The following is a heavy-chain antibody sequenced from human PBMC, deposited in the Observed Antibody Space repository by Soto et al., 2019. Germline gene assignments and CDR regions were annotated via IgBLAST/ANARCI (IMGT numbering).Heavy chain of an antibody. CDR2: FDPEDGET. CDR1: GYTLTELS. D-gene: IGHD5-12*01. CDR3: ATDQSGYDWGYFDY. V-gene: IGHV1-24*01. J-gene: IGHJ4*02. Sequence: ASVKVSCKVSGYTLTELSMHWVRQAPGKGLEWMGGFDPEDGETIYAQKFQGRVTMTEDTFTDTVYMELSSLRSEDTAVYYCATDQSGYDWGYFDYWGQGTLVTVS.